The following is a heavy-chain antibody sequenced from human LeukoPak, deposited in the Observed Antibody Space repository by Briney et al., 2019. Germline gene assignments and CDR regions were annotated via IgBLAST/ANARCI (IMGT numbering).Heavy chain of an antibody. V-gene: IGHV3-11*01. J-gene: IGHJ5*02. CDR1: GFTFNDYY. Sequence: GGSLRLSCAASGFTFNDYYMSWIRQAPGKGLEWLSYINIGGTNTHYADSVKGRFAISRDNAKKSLYLEMNNLRAEDTAVCYCATDGAGFDTWGQGVLVTVSS. CDR3: ATDGAGFDT. CDR2: INIGGTNT.